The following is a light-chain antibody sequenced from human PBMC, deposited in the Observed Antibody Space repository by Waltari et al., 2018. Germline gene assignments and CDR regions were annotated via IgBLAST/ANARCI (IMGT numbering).Light chain of an antibody. CDR2: EVS. CDR3: SSYTSSSTLGV. V-gene: IGLV2-14*01. Sequence: QSALTQPASVSGSPGQSITISCTGPSSDVGGYNYVPWYQQHPGKAPKLMIYEVSNRPSGVSNRFSGSKSGNTASLTISGLQAEDEADYYCSSYTSSSTLGVFGTGTKVTVL. CDR1: SSDVGGYNY. J-gene: IGLJ1*01.